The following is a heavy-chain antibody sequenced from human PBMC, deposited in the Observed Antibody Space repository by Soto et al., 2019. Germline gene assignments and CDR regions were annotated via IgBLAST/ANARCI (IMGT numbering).Heavy chain of an antibody. V-gene: IGHV5-51*01. CDR3: ARVGDSSAYTGRYYYGMDV. CDR2: IYPVDSDT. D-gene: IGHD3-22*01. CDR1: GYDFARHW. J-gene: IGHJ6*02. Sequence: PGESLKISCKASGYDFARHWIGWVRQLPVKGFGWMGIIYPVDSDTRYNPSFQGQVTISADKSISTAYLQWSSLKASDTAMYYCARVGDSSAYTGRYYYGMDVWGQGTTVTVSS.